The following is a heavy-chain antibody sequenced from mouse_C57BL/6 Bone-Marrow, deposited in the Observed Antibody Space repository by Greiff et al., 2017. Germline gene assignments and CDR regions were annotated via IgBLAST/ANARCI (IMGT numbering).Heavy chain of an antibody. CDR2: IDPSDSYT. CDR3: LYYPSWFAY. Sequence: QVQLQQSGAELVRPGTSVKLSCKASGYTFTSYWMHWVKQRPGQGLEWIGVIDPSDSYTNYNQKFKGKATLTVDTSSSTAYMQLSSLTSEDSAVYYCLYYPSWFAYWGQGTLVTVSA. V-gene: IGHV1-59*01. D-gene: IGHD2-1*01. J-gene: IGHJ3*01. CDR1: GYTFTSYW.